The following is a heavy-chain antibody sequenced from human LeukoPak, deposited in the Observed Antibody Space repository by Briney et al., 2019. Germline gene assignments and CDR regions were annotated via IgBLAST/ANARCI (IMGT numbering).Heavy chain of an antibody. J-gene: IGHJ4*02. Sequence: GGSLRLSCLASGFTFRDYYMTWIRQAPGKGLEWISFISSRGTTTDYADSVKGRFTISRDNANSTLFLQMNSLRAEDTAAYYCARDRGSNNYFDQWGQGTLVTVSS. CDR1: GFTFRDYY. V-gene: IGHV3-11*01. CDR3: ARDRGSNNYFDQ. CDR2: ISSRGTTT. D-gene: IGHD2-2*01.